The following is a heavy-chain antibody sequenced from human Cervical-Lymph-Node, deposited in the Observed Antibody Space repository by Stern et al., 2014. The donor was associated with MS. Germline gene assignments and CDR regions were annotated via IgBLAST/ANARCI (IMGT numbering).Heavy chain of an antibody. D-gene: IGHD2-2*01. CDR1: GFTFSNYA. V-gene: IGHV3-30-3*01. CDR2: ISYDASNE. CDR3: GGGYCRSTSCYYGIDV. Sequence: VQLVESGGGVVQPGTSLRLSCVASGFTFSNYAVHWVRQAPGKGLEWVALISYDASNEYYADSVKGRFTISRDNSRDTLYLQMNSLRAEDTALYHCGGGYCRSTSCYYGIDVWGQGTTVTVSS. J-gene: IGHJ6*02.